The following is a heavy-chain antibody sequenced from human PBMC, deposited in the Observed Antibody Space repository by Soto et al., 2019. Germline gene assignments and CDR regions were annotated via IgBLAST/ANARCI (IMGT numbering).Heavy chain of an antibody. Sequence: QVQLVQYGVEVKKPGASVKVYCKASGYTFTNYALSWVRQAPGRGLEWMGWVNTYNGTPNYAQIFQGRVTMTPDTSTGTAHMELRSLKSDDSAVYYCARDSHYNTDWQRFAFWGQGTLFTVSS. CDR3: ARDSHYNTDWQRFAF. J-gene: IGHJ4*02. V-gene: IGHV1-18*01. CDR1: GYTFTNYA. CDR2: VNTYNGTP. D-gene: IGHD3-3*01.